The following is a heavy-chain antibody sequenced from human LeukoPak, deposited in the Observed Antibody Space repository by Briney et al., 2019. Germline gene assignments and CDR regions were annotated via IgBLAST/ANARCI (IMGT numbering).Heavy chain of an antibody. D-gene: IGHD3-22*01. J-gene: IGHJ4*02. V-gene: IGHV4-34*01. CDR1: GGSFSGYY. Sequence: SETLSLTCAVYGGSFSGYYWSWIRQPPGKGLEWIGEINHSGSTNYNPSLKSRVTISVDTSKNQFSLKLSSVTAADTAVYYCVTLPHYYDSSGYYYHSDYWGQGTLVTVSS. CDR2: INHSGST. CDR3: VTLPHYYDSSGYYYHSDY.